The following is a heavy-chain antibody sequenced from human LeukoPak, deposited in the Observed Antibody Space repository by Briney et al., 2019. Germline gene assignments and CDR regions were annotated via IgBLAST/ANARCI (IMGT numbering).Heavy chain of an antibody. CDR3: ARGKAAYYYDSSGPIDY. V-gene: IGHV3-74*01. Sequence: GGSLRLSCADSGFTFSNYWMHWVRQAPGKGLVWVSRINSDGISTTYADSVKGRFTISRDNAKNTLYLQMSSLRAEDTAVYYCARGKAAYYYDSSGPIDYWGQGTLVTVSS. J-gene: IGHJ4*02. CDR2: INSDGIST. D-gene: IGHD3-22*01. CDR1: GFTFSNYW.